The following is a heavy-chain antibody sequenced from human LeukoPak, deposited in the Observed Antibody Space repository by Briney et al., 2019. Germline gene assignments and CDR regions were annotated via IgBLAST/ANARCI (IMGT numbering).Heavy chain of an antibody. Sequence: GGSLRLSCAASGFTFSSYAMSWVRQAPGKGLEWGSAISGSGGSTYYADSVKGRFTISRDNSKNTLYLQMNSLRAEDTAVYYCAKGVTIVVVPAAHLYYFDYWGQGTLVTVSS. V-gene: IGHV3-23*01. D-gene: IGHD2-2*01. CDR1: GFTFSSYA. CDR2: ISGSGGST. CDR3: AKGVTIVVVPAAHLYYFDY. J-gene: IGHJ4*02.